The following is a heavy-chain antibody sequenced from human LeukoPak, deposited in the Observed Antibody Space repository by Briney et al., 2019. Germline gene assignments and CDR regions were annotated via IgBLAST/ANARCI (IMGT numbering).Heavy chain of an antibody. V-gene: IGHV3-30*01. CDR1: GFTFSNYA. CDR2: ISSGGTYE. D-gene: IGHD3-10*01. CDR3: ARDSTYYYDSGSSGPHYFDN. Sequence: GKSLRLSCAASGFTFSNYAMHWVCQAPGKGLEWVSLISSGGTYEYYADSVKGRFIISRDNSKNTLYLQLNSLRAEDTAVYYCARDSTYYYDSGSSGPHYFDNWGQGTLVTVSS. J-gene: IGHJ4*02.